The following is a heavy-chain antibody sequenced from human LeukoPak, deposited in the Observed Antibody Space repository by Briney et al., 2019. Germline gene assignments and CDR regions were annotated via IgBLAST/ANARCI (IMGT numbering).Heavy chain of an antibody. CDR2: INANSGDT. V-gene: IGHV1-2*02. Sequence: ASVKVSCKASGYTFTGYYMNWVRQAPGQGPEWMGWINANSGDTSYAQRFKGRVTMTRDKSVSTAYMELRSLPSDDTAAYFCARDMGRPSYGSVNHNLYLYYYYGMDVWGQGTTVTVSS. J-gene: IGHJ6*02. CDR1: GYTFTGYY. CDR3: ARDMGRPSYGSVNHNLYLYYYYGMDV. D-gene: IGHD3-10*01.